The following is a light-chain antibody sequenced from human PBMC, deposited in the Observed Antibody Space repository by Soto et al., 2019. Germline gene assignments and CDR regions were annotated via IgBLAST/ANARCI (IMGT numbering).Light chain of an antibody. CDR2: TSS. CDR1: QSISRW. V-gene: IGKV1-39*01. Sequence: GDRVTITCRARQSISRWLAWYQQKPGKAPTLLIFTSSSLQSGVPSRFSGSGSGTDFILTISSLQPEDFATYYCQQSYSTPPTFGQGTKVDIK. CDR3: QQSYSTPPT. J-gene: IGKJ1*01.